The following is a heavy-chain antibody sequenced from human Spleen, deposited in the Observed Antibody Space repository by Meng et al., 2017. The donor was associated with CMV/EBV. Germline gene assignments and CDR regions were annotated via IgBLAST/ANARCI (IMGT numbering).Heavy chain of an antibody. CDR2: INPHSGST. D-gene: IGHD3-22*01. J-gene: IGHJ4*02. Sequence: ASVKVSCKASGYTFTSYDINWVRQATGQGLESMGWINPHSGSTNYAQKFQGRVTMTRDTSISTAYMELRRLRSDDTAVYYCARDGDYYDSSGSFDYWGQGNLVTVSS. V-gene: IGHV1-2*02. CDR3: ARDGDYYDSSGSFDY. CDR1: GYTFTSYD.